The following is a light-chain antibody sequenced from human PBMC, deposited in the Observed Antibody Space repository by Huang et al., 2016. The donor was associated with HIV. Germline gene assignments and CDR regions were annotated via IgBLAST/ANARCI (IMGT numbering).Light chain of an antibody. Sequence: EMVLTQSPGTLSLSPGERATLSCRASQSVSSSYLAWYPQKPGQTHRLLIYGASSRATGIPDFTLTISRLEPEDFAVYYWQQYGSSRTFGQGTKVEIK. J-gene: IGKJ1*01. CDR2: GAS. CDR3: QQYGSSRT. V-gene: IGKV3-20*01. CDR1: QSVSSSY.